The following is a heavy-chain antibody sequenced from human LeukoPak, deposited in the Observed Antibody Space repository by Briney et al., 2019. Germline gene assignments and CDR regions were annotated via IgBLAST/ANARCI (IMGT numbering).Heavy chain of an antibody. CDR3: ARDGKVRGEDAFDI. D-gene: IGHD3-10*01. Sequence: PSETLSLTCAVSGGSISSGNWWSWVRQPPGKGLEWIGEIYHSGSTNYNPSLKSRVTISVDKSKNQFSLKLSSVTAADTAVYYCARDGKVRGEDAFDIWGQGTMVTVSS. J-gene: IGHJ3*02. CDR1: GGSISSGNW. V-gene: IGHV4-4*02. CDR2: IYHSGST.